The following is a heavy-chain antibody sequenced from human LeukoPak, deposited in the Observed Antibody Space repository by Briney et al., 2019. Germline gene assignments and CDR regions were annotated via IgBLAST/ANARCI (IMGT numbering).Heavy chain of an antibody. CDR2: INHSGST. J-gene: IGHJ4*02. CDR3: ARGTSSWYSAYFDF. D-gene: IGHD6-13*01. CDR1: GGSFSGYY. V-gene: IGHV4-34*01. Sequence: SETLSLTCAVYGGSFSGYYWSWIRQPPGKGLEWIGEINHSGSTNYNPSLKSRVTISVDTSKNQFSLKLSSVTAADTAMYYCARGTSSWYSAYFDFWGRGTLVTVSS.